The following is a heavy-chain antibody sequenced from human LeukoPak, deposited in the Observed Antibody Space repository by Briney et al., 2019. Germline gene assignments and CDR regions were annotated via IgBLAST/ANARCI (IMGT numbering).Heavy chain of an antibody. CDR1: GFTFSSHG. CDR2: VSYDGNYK. V-gene: IGHV3-30*03. D-gene: IGHD3-10*01. Sequence: GGSLRLSCAASGFTFSSHGMHWVRQAPAKGLEWVAVVSYDGNYKYYADSVKGRFTISRDNSESTLSLQMSSLRAEDTAVYYCAVRYFGSGSYYSMDYWGQGTLVTVSS. CDR3: AVRYFGSGSYYSMDY. J-gene: IGHJ4*02.